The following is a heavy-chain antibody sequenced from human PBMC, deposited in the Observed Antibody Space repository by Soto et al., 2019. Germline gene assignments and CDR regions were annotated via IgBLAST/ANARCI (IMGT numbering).Heavy chain of an antibody. CDR1: GFTFSSYS. CDR2: ISSSSTI. Sequence: GGSLRLSCAASGFTFSSYSMNWVRQAPGKGLEWVSYISSSSTIYYADSVKGRFTISRDNAKNSLYLQMNSLRDEDTAVYYCARDPPGKAARFFDYWGQGTLVTVSS. CDR3: ARDPPGKAARFFDY. J-gene: IGHJ4*02. V-gene: IGHV3-48*02. D-gene: IGHD6-6*01.